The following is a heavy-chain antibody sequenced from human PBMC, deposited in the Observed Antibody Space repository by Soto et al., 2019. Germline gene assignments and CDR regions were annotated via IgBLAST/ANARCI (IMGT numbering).Heavy chain of an antibody. J-gene: IGHJ4*02. D-gene: IGHD5-18*01. CDR2: IYHSGST. CDR3: ARDSSGYSYGSTYFDY. CDR1: GSSISSSNW. V-gene: IGHV4-4*02. Sequence: SETLSLTCAVSGSSISSSNWWSWVRQPPGKGLEWIGEIYHSGSTNYNPSLKSRVTISVDKSKNQFSLKLSSVTAADTAVYYCARDSSGYSYGSTYFDYWGQGTLVTVSS.